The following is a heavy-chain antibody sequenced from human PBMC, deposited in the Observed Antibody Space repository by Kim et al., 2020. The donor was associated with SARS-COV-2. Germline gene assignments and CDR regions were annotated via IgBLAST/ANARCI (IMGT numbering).Heavy chain of an antibody. CDR3: ARDLVVVAATADFDY. D-gene: IGHD2-15*01. V-gene: IGHV1-18*01. Sequence: QTLQGRVTMTTDTSTSTAYMELRSLRSDDTAVYYCARDLVVVAATADFDYWGQGTLVTVSS. J-gene: IGHJ4*02.